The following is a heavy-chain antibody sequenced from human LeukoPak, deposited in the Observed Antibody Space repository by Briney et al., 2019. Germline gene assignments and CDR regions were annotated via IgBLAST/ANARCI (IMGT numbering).Heavy chain of an antibody. CDR2: IIPIFGTA. J-gene: IGHJ5*02. Sequence: GASVKVSCKASGGTFSSYAISWVRQAPGQGLEWMGGIIPIFGTANYAQKFQGRVTMTRDTSISTVYMELRRLRSDDTAAYYCARGPLEYCSGGTCYSGRNWFDPWGQGTLVTVSS. CDR3: ARGPLEYCSGGTCYSGRNWFDP. D-gene: IGHD2-15*01. CDR1: GGTFSSYA. V-gene: IGHV1-69*05.